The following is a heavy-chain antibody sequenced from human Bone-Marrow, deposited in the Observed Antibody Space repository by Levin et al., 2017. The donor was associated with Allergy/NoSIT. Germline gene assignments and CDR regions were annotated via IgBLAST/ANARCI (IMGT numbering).Heavy chain of an antibody. CDR2: TYHRSKWYN. CDR3: AREGTAHDYYAMDV. CDR1: GDSVSSNTAA. D-gene: IGHD1-7*01. V-gene: IGHV6-1*01. Sequence: SQTLSLTCAISGDSVSSNTAAWNWIRQSPSRGLEWLGRTYHRSKWYNDYVESVKSRITINPDTSKNQFSLHLNSVTPEDTAVYYCAREGTAHDYYAMDVWGQGTTVTVSS. J-gene: IGHJ6*02.